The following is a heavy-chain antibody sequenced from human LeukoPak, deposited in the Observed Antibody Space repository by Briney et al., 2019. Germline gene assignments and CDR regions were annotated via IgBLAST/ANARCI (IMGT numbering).Heavy chain of an antibody. D-gene: IGHD3-10*01. J-gene: IGHJ4*02. CDR2: INPSGGST. CDR3: ARELITMVRGVSVPNY. V-gene: IGHV1-46*01. CDR1: GYTFTSYY. Sequence: GASVTVSCKASGYTFTSYYMHWVRQAPGQGLEWMGIINPSGGSTSYAQKFQGRVTMTRDTSTSTVYMELSSLRSEDTAVYYCARELITMVRGVSVPNYWGQGTLVTVSS.